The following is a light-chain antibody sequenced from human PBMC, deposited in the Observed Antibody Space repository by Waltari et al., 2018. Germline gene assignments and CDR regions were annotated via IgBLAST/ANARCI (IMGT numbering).Light chain of an antibody. V-gene: IGLV2-8*01. CDR2: EVS. J-gene: IGLJ2*01. CDR1: GSDFREYDF. Sequence: QSALTQPPSASGSPGQSVTISCTGSGSDFREYDFVSWYQQHPGKAPKVILYEVSKRSSGVPDRFSGSKSGNTASLTVSGLQAEDEADYYCSSFAGRWIFGGGTKLTVL. CDR3: SSFAGRWI.